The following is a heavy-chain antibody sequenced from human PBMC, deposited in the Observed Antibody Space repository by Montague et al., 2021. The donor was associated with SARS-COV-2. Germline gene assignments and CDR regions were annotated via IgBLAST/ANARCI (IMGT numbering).Heavy chain of an antibody. Sequence: SETLSLTCTVSGGSISRYYWSWIRQPPGKGLEWIGYIDYSGSTNYNPSLKSRVTISVDTSKNQFSLKLNSVTAVDTAVYYCAREPGYDSSGYYAYFDYWGQGTLVTVSS. CDR1: GGSISRYY. CDR3: AREPGYDSSGYYAYFDY. V-gene: IGHV4-59*12. D-gene: IGHD3-22*01. CDR2: IDYSGST. J-gene: IGHJ4*02.